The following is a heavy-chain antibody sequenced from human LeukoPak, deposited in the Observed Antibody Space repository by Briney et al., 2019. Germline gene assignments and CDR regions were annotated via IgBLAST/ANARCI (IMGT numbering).Heavy chain of an antibody. J-gene: IGHJ6*02. CDR3: ARQGPYYDFWSGYSSYYYYYGMDV. Sequence: SETLSLTCTVSGGSISSYYWSWIRQPPGKGLEWIGYIYYSGSTNYNPSLKSRVTISVDTSKNQFSLKLSSVTAADTAVYYCARQGPYYDFWSGYSSYYYYYGMDVWGQGTTVTVSS. CDR1: GGSISSYY. CDR2: IYYSGST. V-gene: IGHV4-59*08. D-gene: IGHD3-3*01.